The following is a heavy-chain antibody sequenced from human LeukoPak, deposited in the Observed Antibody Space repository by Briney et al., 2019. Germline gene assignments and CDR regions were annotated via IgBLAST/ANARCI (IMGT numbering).Heavy chain of an antibody. CDR2: IYYSGST. CDR1: GGSISSHY. V-gene: IGHV4-59*11. J-gene: IGHJ6*03. Sequence: SETLSLTCTVSGGSISSHYWSWIRQPPGKGLEWIGYIYYSGSTNYNPSLKSRVTISVDTSKNQFSLKLSSVTAADTAVYYCARDYGIAARPQNYYYYYMDVWGKGTTVTVSS. CDR3: ARDYGIAARPQNYYYYYMDV. D-gene: IGHD6-6*01.